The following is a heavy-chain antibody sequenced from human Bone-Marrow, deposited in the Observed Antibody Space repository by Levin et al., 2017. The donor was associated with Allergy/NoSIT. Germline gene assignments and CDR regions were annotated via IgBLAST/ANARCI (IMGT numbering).Heavy chain of an antibody. V-gene: IGHV2-5*01. Sequence: SGPTLVKPTQTLTLTCTFSGFSLSTYGVGVGWIRPPPGKALEWLALIYWNDDKRYSPSLKSRLTITKDTSKNQVLLTMTNMDPVDTGTYYCAHRFIETHCSGGSCYRNAFDIWGQGTMVTVSS. CDR2: IYWNDDK. CDR1: GFSLSTYGVG. J-gene: IGHJ3*02. D-gene: IGHD2-15*01. CDR3: AHRFIETHCSGGSCYRNAFDI.